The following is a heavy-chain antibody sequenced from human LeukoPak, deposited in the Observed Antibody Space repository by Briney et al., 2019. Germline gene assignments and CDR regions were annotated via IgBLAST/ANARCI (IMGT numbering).Heavy chain of an antibody. Sequence: GGSLRLSCAASGFNFSSYSMNWVRQAPGKGLEWISYISSRSSTMYYADSVKGRFTISRDNAENSLYLQMSSLRGEDTAVYYCARDGEQRRGDWGQGTLVTVAS. D-gene: IGHD6-25*01. CDR1: GFNFSSYS. CDR3: ARDGEQRRGD. CDR2: ISSRSSTM. J-gene: IGHJ4*02. V-gene: IGHV3-48*01.